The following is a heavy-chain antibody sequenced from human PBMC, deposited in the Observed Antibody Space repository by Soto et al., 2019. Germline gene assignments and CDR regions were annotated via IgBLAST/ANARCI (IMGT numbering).Heavy chain of an antibody. CDR1: GFTFSNYG. Sequence: QVQLVESGGGVVQPGRSLRLSCVVSGFTFSNYGMHWVRQAPGKGLEWVAIISNDGSKTWSEDSVKGRFTISRDNSKNTLYLQMNSLRAEDTAVYYCAKDGDTDRAKDGDRIRWYQIDYWGQGTLVTVSS. CDR3: AKDGDTDRAKDGDRIRWYQIDY. D-gene: IGHD2-15*01. V-gene: IGHV3-30*18. CDR2: ISNDGSKT. J-gene: IGHJ4*02.